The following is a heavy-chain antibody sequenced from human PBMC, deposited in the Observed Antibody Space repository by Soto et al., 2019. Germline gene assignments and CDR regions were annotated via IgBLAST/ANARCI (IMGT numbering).Heavy chain of an antibody. J-gene: IGHJ4*02. CDR1: GFMFSSAW. V-gene: IGHV3-15*01. CDR2: IKSKKDGGAR. CDR3: GEGCSEF. D-gene: IGHD2-21*01. Sequence: GGSLRLSCETSGFMFSSAWMSWVRQAPGKGLEWVARIKSKKDGGARDYAAPVNGRFSISRDDSKSTVYLQMNSLRAEDTAGSSSGEGCSEFWGRGT.